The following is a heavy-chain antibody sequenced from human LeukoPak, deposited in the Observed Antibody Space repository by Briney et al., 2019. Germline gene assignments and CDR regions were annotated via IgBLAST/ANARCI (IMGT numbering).Heavy chain of an antibody. CDR2: INHSGST. D-gene: IGHD2-15*01. V-gene: IGHV4-34*01. CDR3: ARRIDIVVVVAATSFDY. J-gene: IGHJ4*02. Sequence: SETLSLTCAVYGGSFSGYYWSWIRQPPGKGLEWIGEINHSGSTNYNPSLKSRVTISVDTSKNQFSLKLSSVTAADTAAYYCARRIDIVVVVAATSFDYWGQGTLVTVSS. CDR1: GGSFSGYY.